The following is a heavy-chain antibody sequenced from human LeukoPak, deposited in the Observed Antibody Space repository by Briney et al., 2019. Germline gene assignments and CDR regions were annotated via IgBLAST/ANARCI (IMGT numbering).Heavy chain of an antibody. CDR1: GGSISSFY. D-gene: IGHD6-19*01. CDR2: IYYSGST. J-gene: IGHJ4*02. Sequence: SETLSLTCTISGGSISSFYWSWIRQPPGKGLEWIGFIYYSGSTNYNPSLKSRVTISVDTSKNQFSLKLSSVTAADTAVYYCARDLDNSGWYVFDYWGQGNLVTVSS. CDR3: ARDLDNSGWYVFDY. V-gene: IGHV4-59*01.